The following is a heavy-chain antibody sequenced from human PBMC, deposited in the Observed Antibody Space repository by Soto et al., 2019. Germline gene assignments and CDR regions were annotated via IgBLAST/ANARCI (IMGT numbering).Heavy chain of an antibody. J-gene: IGHJ4*02. Sequence: ASVKVSCKASGYTFTSYYMHWVRQAPGQGLEWMGWISAYNGNTNYAQKLQGRVTMTTDTSTSTAYMELRSLRSDDTAVYYCARVSYYDILTGYSERIDYWGQGTLVTVSS. CDR3: ARVSYYDILTGYSERIDY. V-gene: IGHV1-18*04. CDR1: GYTFTSYY. CDR2: ISAYNGNT. D-gene: IGHD3-9*01.